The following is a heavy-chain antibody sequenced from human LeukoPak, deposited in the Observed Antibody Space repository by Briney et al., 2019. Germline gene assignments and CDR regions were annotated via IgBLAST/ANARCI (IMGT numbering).Heavy chain of an antibody. CDR3: AKAPGWPAGRSGSLLY. Sequence: SETLSLTCAVYGGSFSGDYWIWIRQTPEKGLEWIGEINHSGITNYNPSFKSRVAISVDTSKNQFSLKLCSVTAADTAIYYCAKAPGWPAGRSGSLLYWGQGTLVTVSS. CDR2: INHSGIT. J-gene: IGHJ4*02. V-gene: IGHV4-34*01. D-gene: IGHD1-26*01. CDR1: GGSFSGDY.